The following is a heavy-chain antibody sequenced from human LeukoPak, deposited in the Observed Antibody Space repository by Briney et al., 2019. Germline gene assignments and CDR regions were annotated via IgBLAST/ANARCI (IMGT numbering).Heavy chain of an antibody. Sequence: SETLSLTCTVSGGSISSGDYYWSWIRQPPGKGLEWIGYIYYSGSTYYNPSLKSRVTISVDTSKNQFSLKLSSVTAADTAVYYCAREDPFFGVGSYYFDYWGQGTLVTVSS. CDR2: IYYSGST. D-gene: IGHD3-3*01. CDR3: AREDPFFGVGSYYFDY. J-gene: IGHJ4*02. V-gene: IGHV4-30-4*08. CDR1: GGSISSGDYY.